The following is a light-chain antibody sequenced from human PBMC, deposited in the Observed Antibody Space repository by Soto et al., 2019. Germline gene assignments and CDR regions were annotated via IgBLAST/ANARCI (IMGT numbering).Light chain of an antibody. CDR1: SSDVGGYNY. V-gene: IGLV2-14*01. CDR2: EVS. CDR3: SSYTSSRAYV. J-gene: IGLJ1*01. Sequence: QSVLTQPASVSGSPGQSITISCTGTSSDVGGYNYVSWYQQQSGKAPKLMIHEVSNRPSGVSNRFSGSKSGNTASLTISGLQAEDEADDYCSSYTSSRAYVFGIGTKLTVL.